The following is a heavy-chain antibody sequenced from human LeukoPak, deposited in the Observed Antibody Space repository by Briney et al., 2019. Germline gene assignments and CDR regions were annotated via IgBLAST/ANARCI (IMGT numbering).Heavy chain of an antibody. J-gene: IGHJ4*02. D-gene: IGHD2-2*01. Sequence: VASVKVSCKASGYTFTSYGISWVRQAPGQGLEWMGWFSAYNGNTNYAQKLQGRVTMTTDTSTSTAYMELSRLRSDDTAVYYCATTLGYCSSTSCPAEYWGQGTLVTVSS. CDR1: GYTFTSYG. CDR3: ATTLGYCSSTSCPAEY. CDR2: FSAYNGNT. V-gene: IGHV1-18*01.